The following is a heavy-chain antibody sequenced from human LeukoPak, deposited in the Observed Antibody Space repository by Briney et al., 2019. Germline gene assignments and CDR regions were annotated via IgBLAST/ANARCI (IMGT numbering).Heavy chain of an antibody. J-gene: IGHJ4*02. V-gene: IGHV5-51*01. Sequence: GESLKISCKGSGYSFTSYWIGWVRQMPGKGLEWMGIIYPGDSDTRYSPSFQGQVTISADKSISTDYLQWSSLKASDTAMYYCARSKVTYYDILTGPPHFDYWGQGTLVTVSS. D-gene: IGHD3-9*01. CDR2: IYPGDSDT. CDR1: GYSFTSYW. CDR3: ARSKVTYYDILTGPPHFDY.